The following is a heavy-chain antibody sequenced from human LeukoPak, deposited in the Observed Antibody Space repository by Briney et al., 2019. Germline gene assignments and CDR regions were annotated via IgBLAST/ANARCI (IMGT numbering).Heavy chain of an antibody. CDR3: AREFYGAASLGY. J-gene: IGHJ4*02. CDR2: IYYSGST. Sequence: SETLSLTCTVSGGSISSYYWSWIRQPPGKGLEWIGYIYYSGSTNYNPSLKSRVTISVDTSKNQFSLKLSSVTAADTAVYYCAREFYGAASLGYWGQGTLVTVSS. CDR1: GGSISSYY. V-gene: IGHV4-59*01. D-gene: IGHD3-3*01.